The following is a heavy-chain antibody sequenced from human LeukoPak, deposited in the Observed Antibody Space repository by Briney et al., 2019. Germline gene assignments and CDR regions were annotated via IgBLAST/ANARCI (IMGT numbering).Heavy chain of an antibody. D-gene: IGHD3-3*01. CDR2: IYPGDSDT. CDR3: ARQTRAYYDFWSGQYYFDY. V-gene: IGHV5-51*01. CDR1: GYSFTSYW. J-gene: IGHJ4*02. Sequence: GESLKISCKGSGYSFTSYWIGWGRQMPGKGLEWMGIIYPGDSDTRYSPSFQGQVTISADKSISTAYLQWSSLKASDTAMYYCARQTRAYYDFWSGQYYFDYWGQGTLVTVSS.